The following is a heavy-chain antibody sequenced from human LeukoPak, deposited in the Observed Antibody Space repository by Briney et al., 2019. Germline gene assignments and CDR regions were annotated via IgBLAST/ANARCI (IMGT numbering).Heavy chain of an antibody. CDR2: ISPNNGGT. CDR1: GYTFTGYN. V-gene: IGHV1-2*02. Sequence: ASVKVSCKASGYTFTGYNMHWVRQAPGQGLEWMGWISPNNGGTKYAQKFQDRVTMTSDTSISTVYMELSSLRSDDTAVYYCTRDPRGYSGYENWFDPWGQGTLVTVSS. D-gene: IGHD5-12*01. CDR3: TRDPRGYSGYENWFDP. J-gene: IGHJ5*02.